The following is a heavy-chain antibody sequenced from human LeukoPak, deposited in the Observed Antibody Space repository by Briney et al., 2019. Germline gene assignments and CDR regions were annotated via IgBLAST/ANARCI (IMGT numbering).Heavy chain of an antibody. CDR2: ISYDGSNK. CDR1: GFTFSSYA. V-gene: IGHV3-30*04. Sequence: PGGSLRLSCAASGFTFSSYAMHWVRQAPGKGLEWVAVISYDGSNKYYADSVKGRFTISRDNSKNTLYLQMNSLRAEDTAVYYCARATDTAMVDAFDIWGQGTMVTVSS. CDR3: ARATDTAMVDAFDI. J-gene: IGHJ3*02. D-gene: IGHD5-18*01.